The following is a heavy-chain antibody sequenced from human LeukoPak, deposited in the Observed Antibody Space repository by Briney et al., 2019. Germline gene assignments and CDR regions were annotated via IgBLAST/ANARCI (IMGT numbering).Heavy chain of an antibody. D-gene: IGHD3-22*01. Sequence: PSETLSLTCTVSGGSISGYYWSWFRQPPGKGLEWIGYIYYSGTTNYNPSHKSRVTVSLDTSKNHFSLELSSVTAADTAVYYCVRTDSSGYHDPWGQGSLVTVSS. V-gene: IGHV4-59*08. CDR2: IYYSGTT. J-gene: IGHJ5*02. CDR1: GGSISGYY. CDR3: VRTDSSGYHDP.